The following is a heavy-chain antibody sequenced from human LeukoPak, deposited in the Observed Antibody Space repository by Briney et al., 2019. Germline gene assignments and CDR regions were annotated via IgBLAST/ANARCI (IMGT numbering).Heavy chain of an antibody. V-gene: IGHV3-7*04. CDR2: IKQDGSEK. CDR3: GRGISTAGSH. J-gene: IGHJ4*02. CDR1: GFAFSNAW. D-gene: IGHD6-13*01. Sequence: GGSLRLSCAASGFAFSNAWMSWVRQAPGKGPEWVANIKQDGSEKYYVDSVKGRFTISKDNAKNLLFLQMNSLRAEDTAVYYCGRGISTAGSHWGQGTLVTVSS.